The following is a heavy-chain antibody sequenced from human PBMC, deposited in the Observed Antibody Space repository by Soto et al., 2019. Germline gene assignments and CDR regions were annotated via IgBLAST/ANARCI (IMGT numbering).Heavy chain of an antibody. CDR2: ISGSGGST. V-gene: IGHV3-23*01. J-gene: IGHJ4*02. CDR1: GFTFHNYA. D-gene: IGHD3-9*01. Sequence: GGSLRLSCAASGFTFHNYAMSWVRQAPGKGLEWVSAISGSGGSTYYADSVKGRFTISRDNSKNTLYLQMNSLRAEDTAVYYCAKTQLTGYSLLRPFDYWGQGTLVTVSS. CDR3: AKTQLTGYSLLRPFDY.